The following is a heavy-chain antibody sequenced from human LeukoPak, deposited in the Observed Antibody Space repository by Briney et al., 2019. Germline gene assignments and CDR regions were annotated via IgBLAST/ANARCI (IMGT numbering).Heavy chain of an antibody. CDR1: GGSISSYY. Sequence: SETLSLTCTVSGGSISSYYWNWIRQPPGKGLEWVGYIYYSGSTNYNPSLKSRVTISVDTSKNQFSLKLSSVTAADTAVYYCARAEHQTFDYWGQGTLVTVSS. CDR2: IYYSGST. V-gene: IGHV4-59*01. CDR3: ARAEHQTFDY. J-gene: IGHJ4*02.